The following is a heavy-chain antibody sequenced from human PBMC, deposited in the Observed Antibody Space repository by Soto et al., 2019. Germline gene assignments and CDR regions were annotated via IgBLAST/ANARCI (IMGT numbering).Heavy chain of an antibody. D-gene: IGHD3-10*01. CDR2: INSGGSLI. V-gene: IGHV3-48*03. J-gene: IGHJ4*02. CDR1: GFRFNEYE. Sequence: EVQLVESGGGLVQPGGSLRLSCVGSGFRFNEYEINWVRQAPGKGLEWIAYINSGGSLIYYAASVKGRFTISRDNYKDSLYLQMNSLRADDTALYYCARETSYGQSATIVGEFWGQGTLVTVSS. CDR3: ARETSYGQSATIVGEF.